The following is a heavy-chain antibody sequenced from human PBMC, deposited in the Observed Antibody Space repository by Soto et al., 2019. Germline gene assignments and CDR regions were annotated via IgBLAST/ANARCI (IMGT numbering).Heavy chain of an antibody. D-gene: IGHD6-19*01. J-gene: IGHJ4*02. CDR1: GGSISSSSYY. V-gene: IGHV4-39*01. CDR2: IYYSGST. Sequence: SETLSLTCTVSGGSISSSSYYWGWIRQPPGKGLEWIGSIYYSGSTYYNPSLKSRVTISVDTSKNQFSLKLSSVTAADTAVYYCAKTVGRSGWYVYWGQGTLVT. CDR3: AKTVGRSGWYVY.